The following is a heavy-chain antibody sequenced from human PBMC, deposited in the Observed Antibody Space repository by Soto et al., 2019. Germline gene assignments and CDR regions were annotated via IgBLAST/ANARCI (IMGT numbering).Heavy chain of an antibody. J-gene: IGHJ4*01. V-gene: IGHV3-23*01. CDR3: AKDAIMVSSTFNSFDY. Sequence: EVQLLESGGALVQPGGSLRLSCVVSGFVSSSYAMSWVRQAPGKGLEWVSGLSGSGGFTSYADSVKGRFTISRDNSKNKLYLQINSLRTQETAVYYCAKDAIMVSSTFNSFDYWGHGTLVTVSS. CDR2: LSGSGGFT. D-gene: IGHD2-8*01. CDR1: GFVSSSYA.